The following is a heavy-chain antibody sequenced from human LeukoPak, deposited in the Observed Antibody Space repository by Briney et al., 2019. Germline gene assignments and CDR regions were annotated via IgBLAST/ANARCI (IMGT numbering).Heavy chain of an antibody. CDR1: GGTFSSYA. CDR2: IIPIFGTA. V-gene: IGHV1-69*01. Sequence: ASVKVSCKASGGTFSSYAISWVRQAPGQGLEWMGGIIPIFGTANYAQKFQGRVTITADESTSTAYMELSSLRSEGTAVYYCARSQDYSSSSNVWGQGTLVTVSS. CDR3: ARSQDYSSSSNV. J-gene: IGHJ4*02. D-gene: IGHD6-6*01.